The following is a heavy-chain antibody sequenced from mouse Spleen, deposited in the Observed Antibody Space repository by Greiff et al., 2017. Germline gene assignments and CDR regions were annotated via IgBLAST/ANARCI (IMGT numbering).Heavy chain of an antibody. CDR3: ARDGEVRRGGYAMDY. CDR2: INYDGSST. V-gene: IGHV5-16*01. Sequence: EVKLMESEGGLVQPGSSMKLSCTASGFTFSDYYMAWVRQVPEKGLEWVANINYDGSSTYYLDSLKSRFIISRDNAKNVLYLQMSSLKSEDTATYYCARDGEVRRGGYAMDYWGQGTSVTVSS. CDR1: GFTFSDYY. D-gene: IGHD2-14*01. J-gene: IGHJ4*01.